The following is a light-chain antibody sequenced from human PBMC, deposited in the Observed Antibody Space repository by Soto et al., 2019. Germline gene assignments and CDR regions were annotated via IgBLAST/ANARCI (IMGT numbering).Light chain of an antibody. J-gene: IGKJ2*01. CDR3: QQYYSFPYT. CDR1: QGIGSY. V-gene: IGKV1D-8*01. CDR2: AAS. Sequence: VIWMTQSPSLLSASTGDRVTISCRMSQGIGSYLAWYQQKPGKAPELLIYAASTLQSGVPSRFSGSGSGTDFTLTISCLQSEDFATYDCQQYYSFPYTFGQGTKLEIK.